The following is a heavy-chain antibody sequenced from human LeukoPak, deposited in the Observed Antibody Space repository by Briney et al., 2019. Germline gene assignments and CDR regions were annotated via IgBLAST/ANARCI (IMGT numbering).Heavy chain of an antibody. CDR3: ARGNVLVVYAIPSNYYNYMDV. D-gene: IGHD2-8*02. CDR2: INHSGST. CDR1: GGSFSGYY. Sequence: PSETLSLTCAVYGGSFSGYYWSWIRQPPGKGLEWIGEINHSGSTNYNPSLKSRVTISVDTSKNQFSLKLSSVTAADTAVYYCARGNVLVVYAIPSNYYNYMDVGGKGTTVTVPS. V-gene: IGHV4-34*01. J-gene: IGHJ6*03.